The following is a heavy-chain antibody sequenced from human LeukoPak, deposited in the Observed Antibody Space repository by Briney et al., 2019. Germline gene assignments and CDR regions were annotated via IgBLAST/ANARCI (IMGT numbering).Heavy chain of an antibody. Sequence: GGSLRLSCAASGFTFSSYWMSWVRQAPGKGLEWVANIKQDGNEKYYVDSVKGRFTISRDNAKKSLYLQMNSPRAEDTAVYYCARAVTFYYDTGGYYWGQGTLVTVSS. D-gene: IGHD3-22*01. CDR2: IKQDGNEK. J-gene: IGHJ4*02. CDR1: GFTFSSYW. CDR3: ARAVTFYYDTGGYY. V-gene: IGHV3-7*01.